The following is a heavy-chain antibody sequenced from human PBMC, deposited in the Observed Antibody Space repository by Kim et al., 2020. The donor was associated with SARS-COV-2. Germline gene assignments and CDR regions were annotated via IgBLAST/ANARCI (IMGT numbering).Heavy chain of an antibody. CDR2: INIGNGDT. D-gene: IGHD1-26*01. J-gene: IGHJ6*02. Sequence: ASVKVSCTPSGYSFTGYTMHWVRQAPGQGLEWVGWINIGNGDTKYSQKFQARVTITRDTSASTVYLELTSLTSEDTAVYYCARDDEYQLLQHYYYSGTDVWGQGTAVTDSS. V-gene: IGHV1-3*04. CDR1: GYSFTGYT. CDR3: ARDDEYQLLQHYYYSGTDV.